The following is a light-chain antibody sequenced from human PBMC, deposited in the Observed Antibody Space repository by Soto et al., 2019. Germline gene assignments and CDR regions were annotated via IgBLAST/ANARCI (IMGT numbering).Light chain of an antibody. V-gene: IGLV4-69*01. J-gene: IGLJ3*02. CDR3: QTWGPGIWV. CDR2: VDSDGSH. Sequence: QLVLTQSPSASASLGASVKVTCTLSSGHSSYAIAWYQQQPEKGPRFLMKVDSDGSHRKGDGIPDRFSGSSSGTERYLTISRPQSEDEAYYYCQTWGPGIWVFGGGTKLTVL. CDR1: SGHSSYA.